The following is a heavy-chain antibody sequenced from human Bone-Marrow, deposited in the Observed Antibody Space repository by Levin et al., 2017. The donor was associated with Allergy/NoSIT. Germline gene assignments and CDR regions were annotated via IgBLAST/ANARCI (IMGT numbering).Heavy chain of an antibody. Sequence: GESLKISCKTSGYSFTNYWIGWVRQMPGKGLEWMGIIYPGNSATRYSPSLQGQVIISADKSISTAYLQWSSLKASDTAMYYCARPAVAGTAVWFDPWGKGTLVTVSS. D-gene: IGHD6-19*01. J-gene: IGHJ5*02. CDR3: ARPAVAGTAVWFDP. V-gene: IGHV5-51*01. CDR1: GYSFTNYW. CDR2: IYPGNSAT.